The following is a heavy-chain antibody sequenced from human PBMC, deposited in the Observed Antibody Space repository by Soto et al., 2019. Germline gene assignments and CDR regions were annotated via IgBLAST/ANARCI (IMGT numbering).Heavy chain of an antibody. CDR2: IYPGDSDT. CDR3: ARSRRGAYSSGWYSPSGYYNYGIDV. Sequence: GESLKISCKGSGYSFTSYWIGWVRRMPGKGLEWMGIIYPGDSDTKYSPSLQGQVSISADTSISTAYLQWTSLKASDTAMYYCARSRRGAYSSGWYSPSGYYNYGIDVWGQGTKVTVSS. V-gene: IGHV5-51*01. J-gene: IGHJ6*02. D-gene: IGHD6-19*01. CDR1: GYSFTSYW.